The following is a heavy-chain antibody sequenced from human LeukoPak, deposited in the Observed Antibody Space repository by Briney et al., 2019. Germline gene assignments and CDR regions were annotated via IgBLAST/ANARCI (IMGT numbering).Heavy chain of an antibody. CDR3: AVDIVVVVAATDFDY. D-gene: IGHD2-15*01. V-gene: IGHV3-30*03. CDR2: ISYDGSNK. J-gene: IGHJ4*02. CDR1: GFTFSSYG. Sequence: PGRSLRLSCAASGFTFSSYGMHWVRQAPGKGLEWVAVISYDGSNKYYADSVKGRFTISRDNSKNTLYLQMNSLRAEDTAVYYCAVDIVVVVAATDFDYWGQGTLVTDSS.